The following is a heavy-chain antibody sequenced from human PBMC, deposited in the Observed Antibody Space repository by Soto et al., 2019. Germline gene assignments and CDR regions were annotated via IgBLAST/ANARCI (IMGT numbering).Heavy chain of an antibody. CDR3: ARFCSVAVAWGYYGMDV. CDR1: WDSVSSNSAA. CDR2: TYYRSKWYN. Sequence: SQTLSLTCAISWDSVSSNSAAWNWIRQSPSRGLEWLGRTYYRSKWYNDYAVSVKSRITINPDTSKNQFSLQLNSVTPEDTAVYYCARFCSVAVAWGYYGMDVWGQGTTVTVSS. J-gene: IGHJ6*02. V-gene: IGHV6-1*01. D-gene: IGHD6-19*01.